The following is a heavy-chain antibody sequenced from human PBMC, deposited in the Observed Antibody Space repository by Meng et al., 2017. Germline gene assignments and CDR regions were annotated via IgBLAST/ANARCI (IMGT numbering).Heavy chain of an antibody. V-gene: IGHV1-69*06. CDR2: IIPIFGTA. CDR3: HSGWYQAGDDY. D-gene: IGHD6-19*01. Sequence: VRVGQSGAEVKKPGASVKVSGKASGGTFSSYAISWVRQAPGQGLEWMGGIIPIFGTANYAQKFQGRVTITADKSTSTAHMELSSLRSEDTAVYYCHSGWYQAGDDYWGQGTLVTVSS. CDR1: GGTFSSYA. J-gene: IGHJ4*02.